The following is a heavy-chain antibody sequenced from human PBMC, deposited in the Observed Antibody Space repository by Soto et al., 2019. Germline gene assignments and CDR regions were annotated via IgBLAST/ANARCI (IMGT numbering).Heavy chain of an antibody. CDR2: IYYSGST. CDR1: GGSIDYYY. D-gene: IGHD2-2*01. J-gene: IGHJ6*02. Sequence: PSETLSLTCAVSGGSIDYYYWSWIRQHPGKGLEWIGYIYYSGSTYYNPSLKSRVTISVDTSKNQFSLKLSSVTAADTAVYYCARAGPLYCSSTSCYWDYYYGMDVWGQGTTVTVSS. CDR3: ARAGPLYCSSTSCYWDYYYGMDV. V-gene: IGHV4-31*11.